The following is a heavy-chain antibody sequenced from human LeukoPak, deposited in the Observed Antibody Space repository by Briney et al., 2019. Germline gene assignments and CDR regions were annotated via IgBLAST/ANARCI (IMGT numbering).Heavy chain of an antibody. J-gene: IGHJ3*02. D-gene: IGHD6-13*01. CDR1: GFTFSSYS. Sequence: SGGSLRLSCTASGFTFSSYSMNWVRQAPGKGLEWVSYISSSGSTIYYADSVKGRFTISRDNSKNTLYLQMNSLRAEDTAVYYCARDNSHSRIYSTRGNAFDIWGQGTMVAVSS. CDR3: ARDNSHSRIYSTRGNAFDI. CDR2: ISSSGSTI. V-gene: IGHV3-48*01.